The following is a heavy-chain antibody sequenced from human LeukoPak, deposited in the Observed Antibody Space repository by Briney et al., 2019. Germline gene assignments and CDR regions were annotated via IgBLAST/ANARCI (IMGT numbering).Heavy chain of an antibody. V-gene: IGHV3-21*01. CDR1: GFTFSSYS. CDR2: ISSSSSYI. Sequence: PGGSLRLSCAASGFTFSSYSMNWVRQAPGKGLEWVSSISSSSSYIYYADSVKGRFTISRDNAKNSLYLQMNSLRAEDTAVYYCARDGAPVRDYDFWSGYGGATDAFDIWGQGTMVTVSS. CDR3: ARDGAPVRDYDFWSGYGGATDAFDI. D-gene: IGHD3-3*01. J-gene: IGHJ3*02.